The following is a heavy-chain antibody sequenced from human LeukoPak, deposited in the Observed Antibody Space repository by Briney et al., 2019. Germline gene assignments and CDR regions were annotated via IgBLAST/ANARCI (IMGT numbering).Heavy chain of an antibody. CDR1: GVTFRNYD. D-gene: IGHD3-16*01. CDR3: ARLIGGATFMDY. V-gene: IGHV3-33*08. Sequence: GGTLRLTCAASGVTFRNYDMQWVRRAPARGLVGGAGISYDGSSEYYAATLKGRFTISGDNSKNQLSLQMNTLTAEDTAVYYCARLIGGATFMDYWRQGTLVTVSS. CDR2: ISYDGSSE. J-gene: IGHJ4*02.